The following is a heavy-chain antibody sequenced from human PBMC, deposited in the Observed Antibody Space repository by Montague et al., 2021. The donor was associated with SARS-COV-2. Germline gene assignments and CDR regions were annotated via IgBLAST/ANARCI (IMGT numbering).Heavy chain of an antibody. Sequence: SETLSLTCTVSGGSFNGYFWSWIRQAPGKTLEWIGSVHLSGITNYNPSLKSRVDISVDTSKSQLSLRLASVTAADTAVYFCARDGATGTYAIDRWGHGVLVTVSS. J-gene: IGHJ5*02. V-gene: IGHV4-59*12. D-gene: IGHD1-26*01. CDR1: GGSFNGYF. CDR2: VHLSGIT. CDR3: ARDGATGTYAIDR.